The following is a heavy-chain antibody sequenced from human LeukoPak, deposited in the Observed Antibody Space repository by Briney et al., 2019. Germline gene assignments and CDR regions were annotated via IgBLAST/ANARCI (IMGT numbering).Heavy chain of an antibody. CDR1: GGSFSGYY. D-gene: IGHD2-15*01. J-gene: IGHJ4*02. Sequence: SETLSLTCAVYGGSFSGYYWSWIRQPPGKGLEWIGEINHSGSTNYNPSLRSRVTISVDTSKNQFSLKLSSVTAADTAVYYCARGVRVVAATVFFDYWGQGTLVTVSS. CDR3: ARGVRVVAATVFFDY. CDR2: INHSGST. V-gene: IGHV4-34*01.